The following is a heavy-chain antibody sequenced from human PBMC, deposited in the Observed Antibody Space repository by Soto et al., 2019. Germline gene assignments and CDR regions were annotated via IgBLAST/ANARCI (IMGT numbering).Heavy chain of an antibody. CDR1: GFTFSSFA. V-gene: IGHV3-23*01. J-gene: IGHJ4*02. CDR2: ISVSGDTT. Sequence: EVQLLESGGGLVQSGGSLRLSCVASGFTFSSFAMNWVRQAPGKGLEWVSTISVSGDTTTYADSVKGRFTISRDNSMDTLYLQMNSLRAEDTALYFCAKDGVGWVTTVSYFDSWGQGTRVTVSS. CDR3: AKDGVGWVTTVSYFDS. D-gene: IGHD4-4*01.